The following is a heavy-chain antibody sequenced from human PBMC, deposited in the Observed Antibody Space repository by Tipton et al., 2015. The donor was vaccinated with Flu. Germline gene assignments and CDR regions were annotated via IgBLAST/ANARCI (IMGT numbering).Heavy chain of an antibody. CDR1: GGPISSYY. V-gene: IGHV4-59*13. CDR3: ARNGGSYSYQH. Sequence: LRLSCTVSGGPISSYYWSWLRQPPGKGLEWIGFVSYSGITNYNPSLKGRVTMSLDASKNHFSLSLSSVTAADTAVYYCARNGGSYSYQHWGQGTLVTVSS. D-gene: IGHD3-10*01. CDR2: VSYSGIT. J-gene: IGHJ1*01.